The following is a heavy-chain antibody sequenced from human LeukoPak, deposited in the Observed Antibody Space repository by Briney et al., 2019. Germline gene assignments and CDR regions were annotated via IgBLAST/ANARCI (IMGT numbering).Heavy chain of an antibody. J-gene: IGHJ4*02. Sequence: PGRSLRLSCAASGFTFSSYAMHWVRQAPGKGLEWVAVISYDGSNKYYADSVKGRFTISRDNSKNTLYLQMNSLRAEDTAVYYCARADREGYCSGGSCYSLDYWGQGTLVTVSS. CDR1: GFTFSSYA. V-gene: IGHV3-30*04. CDR2: ISYDGSNK. D-gene: IGHD2-15*01. CDR3: ARADREGYCSGGSCYSLDY.